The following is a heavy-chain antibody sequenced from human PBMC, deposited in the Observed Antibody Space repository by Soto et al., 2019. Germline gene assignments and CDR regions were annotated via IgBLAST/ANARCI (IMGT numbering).Heavy chain of an antibody. Sequence: PGESLKISCKGSGYTFTSYWIGWVRQMPGKGLEWMGIIDPGDSDTRYSPSFQGQVTISADKSISTAYLQWSSLKASDTAMYYCAAGIVVVPAAWAYYYGMDVWGQGTTVTV. V-gene: IGHV5-51*01. CDR1: GYTFTSYW. CDR3: AAGIVVVPAAWAYYYGMDV. D-gene: IGHD2-2*01. CDR2: IDPGDSDT. J-gene: IGHJ6*02.